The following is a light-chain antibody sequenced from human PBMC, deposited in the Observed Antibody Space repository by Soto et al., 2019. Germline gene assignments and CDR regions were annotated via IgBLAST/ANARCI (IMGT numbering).Light chain of an antibody. CDR2: AAS. V-gene: IGKV1-39*01. Sequence: DIQMTQSPSSLSASVGDRVTITCRASQSISTYLNWYQQKPGKAPNLLIFAASTLQSGVPSRFSGSGSGTDFTLTIRSLQPEDFATYHCQQSYTAPLTFGGGTKVDIK. J-gene: IGKJ4*01. CDR1: QSISTY. CDR3: QQSYTAPLT.